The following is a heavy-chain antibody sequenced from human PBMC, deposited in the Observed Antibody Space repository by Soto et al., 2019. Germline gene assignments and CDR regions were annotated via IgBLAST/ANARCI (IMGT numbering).Heavy chain of an antibody. D-gene: IGHD6-6*01. Sequence: PSETLSLTXSVSGGSISSGGYYWSWIRQLPGKDLEWIGYIYHSGNTYYNSSLKSRLTISVDTSKNQFSLKLTSVTAADTAVYYCARVGISSSDAFDIWGQGTMVTVSS. CDR3: ARVGISSSDAFDI. V-gene: IGHV4-31*02. CDR2: IYHSGNT. CDR1: GGSISSGGYY. J-gene: IGHJ3*02.